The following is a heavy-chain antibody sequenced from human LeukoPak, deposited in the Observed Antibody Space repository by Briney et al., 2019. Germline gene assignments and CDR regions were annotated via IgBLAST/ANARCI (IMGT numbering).Heavy chain of an antibody. D-gene: IGHD3-16*01. CDR1: DDSKSDYY. J-gene: IGHJ4*02. V-gene: IGHV4-59*01. Sequence: PSETLSHTCTVSDDSKSDYYRGWIRQPPGKGLEWIGYFHNSGTSTYNPSLRSRVTISADTSKNQFSLKLNSLTTADTAVYYCTRGAGWLIDYWGQGILVTVSS. CDR3: TRGAGWLIDY. CDR2: FHNSGTS.